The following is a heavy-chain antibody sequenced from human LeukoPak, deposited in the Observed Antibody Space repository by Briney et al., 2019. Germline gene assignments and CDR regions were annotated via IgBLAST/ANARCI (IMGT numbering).Heavy chain of an antibody. V-gene: IGHV3-7*01. CDR2: IKGDGSEK. CDR1: GFTFSPYW. J-gene: IGHJ3*02. Sequence: GGSLRLSCAASGFTFSPYWMSWVRQAPGKGLEWVANIKGDGSEKYFVDSVKGRFTISRDNAKNTMYLQMNSLRAEDTAVYYCARDTLSCSGGYCYHDIWGQGTMVTVSS. CDR3: ARDTLSCSGGYCYHDI. D-gene: IGHD2-15*01.